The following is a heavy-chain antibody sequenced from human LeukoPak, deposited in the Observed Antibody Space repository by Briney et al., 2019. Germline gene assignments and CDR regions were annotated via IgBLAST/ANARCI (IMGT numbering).Heavy chain of an antibody. CDR1: GYSISSGYY. Sequence: PSETLSLTCAVSGYSISSGYYWGWIRQPPGKGLEWIGSIYYSGSTYYNPSLKSRVTISVDTSKNQFSLKLSSVTAADTAVYYCASILLEWLRYFDYWGQGTLVTVSS. CDR2: IYYSGST. J-gene: IGHJ4*02. V-gene: IGHV4-38-2*01. D-gene: IGHD3-3*01. CDR3: ASILLEWLRYFDY.